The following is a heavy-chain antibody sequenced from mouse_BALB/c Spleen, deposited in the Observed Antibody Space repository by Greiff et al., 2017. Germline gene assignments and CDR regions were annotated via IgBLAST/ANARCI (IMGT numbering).Heavy chain of an antibody. CDR2: ISSGGST. CDR3: AREGLLRYYYAMDY. CDR1: GFTFSSYA. Sequence: EVQVVESGGGLVKPGGSLKLSCAASGFTFSSYAMSWVRQTPEKRLEWVASISSGGSTYYPDSVKGRFTISRDNARNILYLQMSSLRSEDTAMYYCAREGLLRYYYAMDYWGQGTSVTVSS. J-gene: IGHJ4*01. V-gene: IGHV5-6-5*01. D-gene: IGHD1-1*01.